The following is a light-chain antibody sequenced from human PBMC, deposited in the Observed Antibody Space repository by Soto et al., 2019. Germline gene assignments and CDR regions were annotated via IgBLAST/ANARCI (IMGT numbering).Light chain of an antibody. Sequence: DIQMTQSPSTLSASVGDRVTITCRASQSISTWLAWYQQKPGKAPKVLIHQASGLKSGVPSRFIGGGSGTEFTLTISGLQPDDFANYYCQQYKIYPFTFGPGTKV. J-gene: IGKJ3*01. CDR2: QAS. CDR1: QSISTW. V-gene: IGKV1-5*03. CDR3: QQYKIYPFT.